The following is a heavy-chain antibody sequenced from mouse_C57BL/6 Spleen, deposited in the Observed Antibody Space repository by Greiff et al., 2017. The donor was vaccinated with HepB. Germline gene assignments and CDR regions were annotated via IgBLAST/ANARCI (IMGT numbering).Heavy chain of an antibody. CDR2: INPNYGTT. CDR3: ARATTVVARAMDY. V-gene: IGHV1-39*01. J-gene: IGHJ4*01. Sequence: VQLQQSGPELVKPGASVKISCKASGYSFTDYNMNWVKQSNGKSLEWIGVINPNYGTTSYNQKFKGKATLTVDQSSSTAYMQLNRLTSEDSAVYSCARATTVVARAMDYWGQGTSVTVSS. D-gene: IGHD1-1*01. CDR1: GYSFTDYN.